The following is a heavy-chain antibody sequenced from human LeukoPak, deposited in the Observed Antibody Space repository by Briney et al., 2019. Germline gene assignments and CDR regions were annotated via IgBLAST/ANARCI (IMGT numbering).Heavy chain of an antibody. CDR2: IYYSGST. Sequence: SETLSLACTVSGGSISSYYWSWIRQPPGKGLEWIGSIYYSGSTYYNPSLKSRVTISVDTSKNQFSLKLSSVTAADTAVYYCARDRHCSGGSCYRYYFDYWGQGTLVTVSS. V-gene: IGHV4-59*12. CDR3: ARDRHCSGGSCYRYYFDY. J-gene: IGHJ4*02. D-gene: IGHD2-15*01. CDR1: GGSISSYY.